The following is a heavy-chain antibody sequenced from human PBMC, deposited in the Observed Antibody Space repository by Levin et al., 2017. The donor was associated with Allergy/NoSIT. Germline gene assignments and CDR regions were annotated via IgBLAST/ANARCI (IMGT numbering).Heavy chain of an antibody. Sequence: GGSLRLSCAASGFTFDDYAMHWVRQAPGKGLEWVSGISWNSGGIGYADSVKGRFTVSRDNAKNSLYLQMNSLRADDTAWYYCAAYIGARGTSFDYWGQGTQVTVAS. CDR2: ISWNSGGI. CDR3: AAYIGARGTSFDY. CDR1: GFTFDDYA. J-gene: IGHJ4*02. V-gene: IGHV3-9*01. D-gene: IGHD6-13*01.